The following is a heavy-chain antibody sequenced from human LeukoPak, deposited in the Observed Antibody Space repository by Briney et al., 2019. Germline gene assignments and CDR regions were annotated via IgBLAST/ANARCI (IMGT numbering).Heavy chain of an antibody. CDR1: GYTFTGYY. D-gene: IGHD3-3*01. J-gene: IGHJ6*03. CDR2: INPNSGGT. CDR3: ARDQFNYDFWSGYYTPYYMDV. Sequence: ASVKVSCKASGYTFTGYYMHWVRQDPGQGLEWMGWINPNSGGTNYAQKFQGRVTMTRDTSISTAYMELSRLRSDDTAVYYCARDQFNYDFWSGYYTPYYMDVWGKGTTVTVSS. V-gene: IGHV1-2*02.